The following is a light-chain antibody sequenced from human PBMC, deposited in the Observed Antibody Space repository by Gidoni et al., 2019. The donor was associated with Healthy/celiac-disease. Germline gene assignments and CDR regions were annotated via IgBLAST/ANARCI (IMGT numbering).Light chain of an antibody. CDR1: QSVSNY. CDR3: QQRSNWPTLT. Sequence: EIVLTQSPATLSLSPGERATLSCSASQSVSNYLAWYQQKPGQAPRLLIYDESKRATGILAKFSGSGSGTDFTLTISSLEPEDFAVDDCQQRSNWPTLTFXGXTKVEIK. CDR2: DES. J-gene: IGKJ4*01. V-gene: IGKV3-11*01.